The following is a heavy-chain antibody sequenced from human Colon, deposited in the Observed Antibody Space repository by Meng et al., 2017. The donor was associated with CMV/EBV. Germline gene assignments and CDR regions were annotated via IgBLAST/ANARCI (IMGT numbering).Heavy chain of an antibody. D-gene: IGHD1-7*01. CDR2: MTYDGGKE. CDR3: AKFRETKRDY. V-gene: IGHV3-30*02. J-gene: IGHJ4*02. CDR1: GFTFSSYG. Sequence: VESGGGVVQPGGSLRLSCVVSGFTFSSYGMHWVRQVPGKGLEWVAFMTYDGGKEYYADSVQGRFTISRDNFKNTLYLQMNSLRAEDTAIYYCAKFRETKRDYWGQGTLVTVSS.